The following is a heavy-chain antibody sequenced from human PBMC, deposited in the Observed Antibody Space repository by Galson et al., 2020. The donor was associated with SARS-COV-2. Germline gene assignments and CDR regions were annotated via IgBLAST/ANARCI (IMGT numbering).Heavy chain of an antibody. Sequence: ASVKVSCKAFGYTFTSYYMHWVRQAPGQGLEWVGTINPSGGNRGYAQRLQGRVTMTRDTSTSTVYMELSSLTSEDTAVYYCARTLSWNAADYWGQGTLVTVSS. J-gene: IGHJ4*02. CDR3: ARTLSWNAADY. D-gene: IGHD1-1*01. V-gene: IGHV1-46*01. CDR1: GYTFTSYY. CDR2: INPSGGNR.